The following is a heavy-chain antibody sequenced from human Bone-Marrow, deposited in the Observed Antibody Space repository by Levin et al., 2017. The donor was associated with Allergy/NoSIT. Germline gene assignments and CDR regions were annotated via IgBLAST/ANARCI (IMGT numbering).Heavy chain of an antibody. Sequence: PGESLKISCKASGGTFSSYTISWVRQAPGQGLEWMGRIIPILGIANYAQKFQGRVTITADKSTSTAYMELSSLRSEDTAVYYCARDNFGRYNWKTGRLDVWGQGTTVTVSS. CDR2: IIPILGIA. J-gene: IGHJ6*02. D-gene: IGHD1-20*01. CDR3: ARDNFGRYNWKTGRLDV. V-gene: IGHV1-69*04. CDR1: GGTFSSYT.